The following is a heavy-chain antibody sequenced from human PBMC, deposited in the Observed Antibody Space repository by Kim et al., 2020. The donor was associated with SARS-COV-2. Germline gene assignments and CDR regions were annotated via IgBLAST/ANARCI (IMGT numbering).Heavy chain of an antibody. CDR3: ARGWYYDFWSGFDY. Sequence: GGSLRLSCAASGFTFSSYGMHWVRQAPGKGLEWVAVIWYDGSNKYYADSVKGRFTISRDNSKNTLYLQMNSLRAEDTAVYYCARGWYYDFWSGFDYWGQGTPGTVSS. CDR1: GFTFSSYG. J-gene: IGHJ4*02. CDR2: IWYDGSNK. V-gene: IGHV3-33*01. D-gene: IGHD3-3*01.